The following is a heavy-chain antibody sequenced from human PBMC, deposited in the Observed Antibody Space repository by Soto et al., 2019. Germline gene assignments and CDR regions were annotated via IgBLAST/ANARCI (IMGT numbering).Heavy chain of an antibody. CDR2: ISGSGGST. Sequence: GGSLRLSCAASGFTFSSYSMSWVRQAPGKGLEWVSAISGSGGSTYYADSVKGRFTISRDNSKNTLYLQMNSLIAEDTAVYYCAYSSTPFDYWGQGTLVTVSS. J-gene: IGHJ4*02. D-gene: IGHD6-13*01. CDR1: GFTFSSYS. V-gene: IGHV3-23*01. CDR3: AYSSTPFDY.